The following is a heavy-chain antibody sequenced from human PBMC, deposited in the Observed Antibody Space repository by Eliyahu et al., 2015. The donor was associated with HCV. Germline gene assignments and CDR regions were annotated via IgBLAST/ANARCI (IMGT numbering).Heavy chain of an antibody. CDR1: XFXFSSXX. V-gene: IGHV3-33*01. D-gene: IGHD3-10*01. CDR3: ARDGTDHRYDSVKDCLDY. J-gene: IGHJ4*02. CDR2: IWXEGSNK. Sequence: QVQLVESGGGVVQPGRSLRLSCAASXFXFSSXXIPGVPQAPGKGLEWVXVIWXEGSNKYYADSVKGRFTISRDNSKNTLYLQMNSLRAEDTAVYYCARDGTDHRYDSVKDCLDYWGQGTLVTVSS.